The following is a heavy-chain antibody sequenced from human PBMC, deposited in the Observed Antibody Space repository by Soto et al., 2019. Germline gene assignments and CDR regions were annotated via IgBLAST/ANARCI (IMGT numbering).Heavy chain of an antibody. D-gene: IGHD3-10*01. Sequence: SVKVSCKASGGTFSSYAISWVRQAPGQGLEGMGGIIPILGTANYAKKFQGRVTITADKSTSTAYMELRSLRSEDPAVYYCARDSMVRGVIKFYYFYYGMDVWGQGTTVTVSS. CDR2: IIPILGTA. CDR1: GGTFSSYA. CDR3: ARDSMVRGVIKFYYFYYGMDV. V-gene: IGHV1-69*06. J-gene: IGHJ6*02.